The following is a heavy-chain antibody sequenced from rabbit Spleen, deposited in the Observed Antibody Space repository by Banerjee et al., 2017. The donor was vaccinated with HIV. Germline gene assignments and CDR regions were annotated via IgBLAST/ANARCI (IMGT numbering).Heavy chain of an antibody. D-gene: IGHD1-1*01. Sequence: QEQLEESGGGLVKPEGSLTLTCTASGFSFSSYYYMCWVRQAPGKGLEWIACIGTGSGSTWYASWVNGRFTISKTSSTTVTLQMTSLTAADTATYFCARGSSVYAEFNLWGQGTLVTVS. CDR3: ARGSSVYAEFNL. V-gene: IGHV1S45*01. J-gene: IGHJ4*01. CDR2: IGTGSGST. CDR1: GFSFSSYYY.